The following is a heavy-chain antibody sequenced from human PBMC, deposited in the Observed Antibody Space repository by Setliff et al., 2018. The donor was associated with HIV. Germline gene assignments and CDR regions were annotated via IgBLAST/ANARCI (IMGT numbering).Heavy chain of an antibody. Sequence: SETLSLTCTVSGGSISSSDYYWSWIRQPPGKGLEWIGYMYYSGSTYYNPSLKSRLTISLDASKNQFSLKLSTVTAADTAVYYCARAGITIFWNAFDMWGQGTMVTVPS. CDR2: MYYSGST. CDR1: GGSISSSDYY. D-gene: IGHD3-9*01. J-gene: IGHJ3*02. V-gene: IGHV4-30-4*08. CDR3: ARAGITIFWNAFDM.